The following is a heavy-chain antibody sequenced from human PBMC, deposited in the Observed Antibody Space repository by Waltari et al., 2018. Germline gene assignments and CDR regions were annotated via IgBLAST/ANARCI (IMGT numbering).Heavy chain of an antibody. CDR1: AASISSYY. CDR2: IHYNGGT. D-gene: IGHD2-15*01. Sequence: QVQLQESGPGLVKPSETLSLTCAVSAASISSYYWNWIRQPPGKELEWIGYIHYNGGTNYNPSLKSRVTISVDTSKNQFSLTLSSVTAADRAVYYCARIPVGNRAGYFDYWGQGTLVTVSS. J-gene: IGHJ4*02. CDR3: ARIPVGNRAGYFDY. V-gene: IGHV4-59*08.